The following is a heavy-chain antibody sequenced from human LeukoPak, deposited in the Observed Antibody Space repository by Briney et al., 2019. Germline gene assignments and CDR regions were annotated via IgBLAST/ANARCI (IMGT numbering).Heavy chain of an antibody. CDR3: ARHAEYSSSWYPPVY. CDR1: GGSISSSSYY. J-gene: IGHJ4*02. V-gene: IGHV4-39*01. Sequence: PSETLPLTCTVSGGSISSSSYYWGWIRQPPGKGLEWIGSIYYSGSTYYNPSLKSRVTISVDTSKNQFSLKLSSVTAADTAVYYCARHAEYSSSWYPPVYRGQGTLVTVSS. CDR2: IYYSGST. D-gene: IGHD6-13*01.